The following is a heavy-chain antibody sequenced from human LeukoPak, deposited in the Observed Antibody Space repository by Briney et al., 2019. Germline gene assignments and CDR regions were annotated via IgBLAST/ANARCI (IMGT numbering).Heavy chain of an antibody. CDR1: GFTFSNAW. J-gene: IGHJ4*02. V-gene: IGHV3-15*01. CDR2: IKSKTDGGTT. CDR3: TTDPQRVGATTPY. D-gene: IGHD1-26*01. Sequence: GGSLRLSRAASGFTFSNAWMSWVRQAPGKGLEWVGRIKSKTDGGTTDYAAPVKGRFTISRDDSKNTLYLQMNSLKTEDTAVYYCTTDPQRVGATTPYWGQGTLVTVSS.